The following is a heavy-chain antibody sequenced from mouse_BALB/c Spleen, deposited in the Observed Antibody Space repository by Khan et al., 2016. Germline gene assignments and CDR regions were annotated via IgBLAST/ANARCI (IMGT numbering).Heavy chain of an antibody. CDR3: TGGGLYHGSSSFAY. CDR1: GYTFTDYE. J-gene: IGHJ3*01. D-gene: IGHD1-1*01. V-gene: IGHV1-15*01. Sequence: QVQLQQSGAELVRPGASVTLSCKASGYTFTDYEMHWVKQTPVHGLEWIGSIDPQTGGTAYNQKFKGKATLTADKSSTTAYMEFRSLTSEDSAVSYCTGGGLYHGSSSFAYWGQGTLVTVSA. CDR2: IDPQTGGT.